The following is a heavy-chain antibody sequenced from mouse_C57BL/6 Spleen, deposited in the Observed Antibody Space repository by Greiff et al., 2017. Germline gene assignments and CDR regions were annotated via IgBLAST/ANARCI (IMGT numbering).Heavy chain of an antibody. V-gene: IGHV1-52*01. Sequence: QVQLQQPGAELVRPGSSVPLSCKASGYTFTRYWLHWVKQRPIQVLEWIGNIDPSDSETHYNQKFKDKATLTVDKSSSTAYMQLSSLTSEDSAVYYCARSNYYGSSEVAYWGQGTLVTVSA. CDR3: ARSNYYGSSEVAY. CDR2: IDPSDSET. J-gene: IGHJ3*01. CDR1: GYTFTRYW. D-gene: IGHD1-1*01.